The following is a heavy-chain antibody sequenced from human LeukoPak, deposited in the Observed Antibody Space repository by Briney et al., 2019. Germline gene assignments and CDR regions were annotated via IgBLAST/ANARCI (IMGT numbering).Heavy chain of an antibody. J-gene: IGHJ6*02. CDR1: GGSFSGYY. Sequence: PSETLSLTCAVYGGSFSGYYWSWIRQPPGKGLEWIGEINHSGSTNYNPSLKSRVTISVDTSKNQFSLKLSSVTAADTAVYYCARKLDTAIVTDYYYYGMDVWGQGTTVTVSS. D-gene: IGHD5-18*01. CDR3: ARKLDTAIVTDYYYYGMDV. CDR2: INHSGST. V-gene: IGHV4-34*01.